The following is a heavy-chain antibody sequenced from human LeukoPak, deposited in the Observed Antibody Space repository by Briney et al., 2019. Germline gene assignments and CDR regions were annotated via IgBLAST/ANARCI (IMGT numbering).Heavy chain of an antibody. J-gene: IGHJ3*02. D-gene: IGHD5-18*01. Sequence: SETLSLTCTVSGGSISSYYWSWIRQPPGKGLEWIGYIYYSGSTNYNPSLKSRVTISVGTSKNQFSLKLSSVTAADTAVYYCASPYSYGSSAFDIWGQGTMVTVSS. CDR2: IYYSGST. CDR3: ASPYSYGSSAFDI. CDR1: GGSISSYY. V-gene: IGHV4-59*01.